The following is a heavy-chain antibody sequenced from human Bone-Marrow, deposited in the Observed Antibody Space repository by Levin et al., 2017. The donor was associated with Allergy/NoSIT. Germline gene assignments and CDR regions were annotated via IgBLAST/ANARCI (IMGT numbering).Heavy chain of an antibody. Sequence: GGSLRLSCAASGFTFSSYSMNWVRQAPGKGLEWVSSISSSSSYIYYADSVKGRFTISRDNAKNSLYLQMNSLRAEDTAVYYCARDARDLSSSGWFDSLNPHFDYWGQGTLVTVSS. J-gene: IGHJ4*02. CDR1: GFTFSSYS. V-gene: IGHV3-21*01. D-gene: IGHD6-19*01. CDR3: ARDARDLSSSGWFDSLNPHFDY. CDR2: ISSSSSYI.